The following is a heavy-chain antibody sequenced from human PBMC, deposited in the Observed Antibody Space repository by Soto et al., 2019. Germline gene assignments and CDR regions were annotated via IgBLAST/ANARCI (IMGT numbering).Heavy chain of an antibody. CDR3: AKDLSWGQCDY. CDR1: GFTFSSYW. J-gene: IGHJ4*02. Sequence: EVQLVESGGGLVQPGGSPRLSCAASGFTFSSYWMHWVRQDPLKGLVWVSSIRSDGTATQYADSVKGRFTVSRDNAKNTVYLQMNSLRAEDTAVYYCAKDLSWGQCDYWGQGTLVTVSS. V-gene: IGHV3-74*03. D-gene: IGHD3-16*01. CDR2: IRSDGTAT.